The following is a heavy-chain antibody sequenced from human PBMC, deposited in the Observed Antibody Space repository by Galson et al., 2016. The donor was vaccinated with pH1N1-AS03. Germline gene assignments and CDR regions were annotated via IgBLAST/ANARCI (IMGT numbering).Heavy chain of an antibody. CDR2: IWFDGNDK. D-gene: IGHD1-20*01. CDR3: AKMEGSNNFYYFDY. J-gene: IGHJ4*02. Sequence: SLRLSCAASGFIFSSYCMYWVRQAPGKGLEWVAVIWFDGNDKYYADSVKGRFTISRGNSKNTMYLQMNSLRAEDTAVYYCAKMEGSNNFYYFDYWGQGTPVTVSS. CDR1: GFIFSSYC. V-gene: IGHV3-33*06.